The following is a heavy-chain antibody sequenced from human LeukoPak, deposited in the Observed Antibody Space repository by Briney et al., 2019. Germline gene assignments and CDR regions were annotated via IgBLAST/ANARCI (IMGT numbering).Heavy chain of an antibody. CDR2: IYYSGST. CDR1: GGSISSSSYY. D-gene: IGHD1-1*01. CDR3: AREVRYSLNPPWYFDL. V-gene: IGHV4-39*07. J-gene: IGHJ2*01. Sequence: SETLSLTCTVSGGSISSSSYYWGWIRQPPGKGLEWIRSIYYSGSTYYNPSLKSRVTISVDTSKNQFSLKLSSVTAADTAVYYCAREVRYSLNPPWYFDLWGRGTLVTVSS.